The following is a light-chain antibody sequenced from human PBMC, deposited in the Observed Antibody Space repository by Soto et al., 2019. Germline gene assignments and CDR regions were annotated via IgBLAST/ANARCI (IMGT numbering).Light chain of an antibody. CDR1: QSLLHSDGNTY. Sequence: DIVMTQTPLSSPVTLGQAASISCRSSQSLLHSDGNTYLSWFQQRPGQPPRLLIYKVSDRFSGVPDRFSRSGAGTEFTLRISRVEPEDVGIYYCMQATQSHWTFGEGTKVEIK. CDR2: KVS. CDR3: MQATQSHWT. J-gene: IGKJ1*01. V-gene: IGKV2-24*01.